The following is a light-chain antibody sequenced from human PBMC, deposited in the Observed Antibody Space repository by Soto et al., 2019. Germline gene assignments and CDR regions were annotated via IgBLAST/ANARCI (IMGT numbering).Light chain of an antibody. CDR3: SSYGGYNNVV. Sequence: QSVLTQPPSASGSPGQSVTISCSGTSRDVGGYNYVSWFQQHPGKAPKLIIHEVNQRPSGVPDRFSGSKSGNTASLTVSGLQAEDEGTYYCSSYGGYNNVVFGTGTK. J-gene: IGLJ1*01. CDR2: EVN. V-gene: IGLV2-8*01. CDR1: SRDVGGYNY.